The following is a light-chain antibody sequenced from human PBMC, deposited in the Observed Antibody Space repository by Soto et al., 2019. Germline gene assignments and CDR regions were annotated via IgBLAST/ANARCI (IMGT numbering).Light chain of an antibody. J-gene: IGKJ1*01. CDR3: QLYDT. CDR1: QSVSSSY. CDR2: GSS. V-gene: IGKV3-20*01. Sequence: EIVLTQSPGTLSLSLGERATLSCRASQSVSSSYLDWYQQKPGQAPMLLIYGSSNRATGIPDRFSGSGSGTDFTLTISRLEPEDFAVSYWQLYDTFGQGTKLDIK.